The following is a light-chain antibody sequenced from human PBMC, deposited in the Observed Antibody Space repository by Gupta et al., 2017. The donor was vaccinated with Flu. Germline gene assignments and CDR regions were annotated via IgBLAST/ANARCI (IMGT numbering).Light chain of an antibody. Sequence: SVLTQPPSASGTPGQRVTMSCSGSSSNIGSNFVYWYQQRPGTAPTLLIYRNIQRPSGVPDRFSGSKSGTSASLAISGLRSEEEADYYCAGWDDSRSAWVFGGGTKLTVL. V-gene: IGLV1-47*01. CDR2: RNI. CDR3: AGWDDSRSAWV. J-gene: IGLJ3*02. CDR1: SSNIGSNF.